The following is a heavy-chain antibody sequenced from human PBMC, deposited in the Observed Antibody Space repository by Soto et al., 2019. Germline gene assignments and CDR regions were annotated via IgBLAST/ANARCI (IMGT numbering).Heavy chain of an antibody. V-gene: IGHV3-23*01. Sequence: EVQLLESGGGLVQPGGSLRLSCAASGFSFSDYAMTWVRQAPGKGLEWVSTIIDKGGSTYYADSVKGRFTISRDNSKKTLYLQMNSLRAEDTAVYHCAKGLVPAAKTALNDYWGQGTLVTVSS. CDR1: GFSFSDYA. CDR2: IIDKGGST. CDR3: AKGLVPAAKTALNDY. J-gene: IGHJ4*02. D-gene: IGHD2-2*01.